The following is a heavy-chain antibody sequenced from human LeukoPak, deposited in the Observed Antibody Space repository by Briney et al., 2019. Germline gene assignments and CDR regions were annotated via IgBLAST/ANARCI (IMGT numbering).Heavy chain of an antibody. V-gene: IGHV3-30*04. CDR1: GFTFSSYA. Sequence: GGSLRLSCAASGFTFSSYAMHWVRQAPGKGLEWVAVISYDGSNKYYADSVKGRFTISRDNSKNTLYLQMNSLRAEDTAVYYCAKPGSHGSYYYYYYMDVWGKGTTVTVSS. CDR3: AKPGSHGSYYYYYYMDV. D-gene: IGHD3-10*01. J-gene: IGHJ6*03. CDR2: ISYDGSNK.